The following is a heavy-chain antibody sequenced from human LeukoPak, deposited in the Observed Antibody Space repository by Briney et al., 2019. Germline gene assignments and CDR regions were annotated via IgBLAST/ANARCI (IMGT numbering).Heavy chain of an antibody. CDR2: IYTSGST. Sequence: SETLSLTCTVSGGSISSASYYWSWIRQPAGKGLEWIGRIYTSGSTNYNPSLKSRVTISIDTSKNQFSLKLSSVTAADTAVYYCAKKADDSGPGDAFDIWGQGTMVTVSS. J-gene: IGHJ3*02. CDR3: AKKADDSGPGDAFDI. CDR1: GGSISSASYY. V-gene: IGHV4-61*02. D-gene: IGHD3-22*01.